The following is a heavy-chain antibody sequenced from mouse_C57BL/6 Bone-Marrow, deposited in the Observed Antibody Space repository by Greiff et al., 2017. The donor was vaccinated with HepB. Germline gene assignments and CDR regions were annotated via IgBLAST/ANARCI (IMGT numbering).Heavy chain of an antibody. V-gene: IGHV1-9*01. J-gene: IGHJ4*01. Sequence: QVQLKQSGAELMKPGASVKLSCKATGYTFTGYWIEWVKQRPGHGLEWIGEILPGSGSTNYNEKFKGKATFTADTSSNTAYMQLSSLTTEDSAIYYCARYGDYYGNDDFYAMDYWGQGTSVTVSS. D-gene: IGHD2-2*01. CDR3: ARYGDYYGNDDFYAMDY. CDR2: ILPGSGST. CDR1: GYTFTGYW.